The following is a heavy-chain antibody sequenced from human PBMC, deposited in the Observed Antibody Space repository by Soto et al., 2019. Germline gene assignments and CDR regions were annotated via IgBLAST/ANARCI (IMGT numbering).Heavy chain of an antibody. D-gene: IGHD3-3*02. J-gene: IGHJ6*02. CDR2: IDPSDSYT. CDR3: ARLPFLVGGYYYYGMDV. Sequence: PGESLKISCKGSGYSFTSYWISWVRQMPGKGLEWMGRIDPSDSYTNYSPSFQGHVTISADKSISTAYLQWSSLKASDTAMYYCARLPFLVGGYYYYGMDVWGQGTTVTVSS. V-gene: IGHV5-10-1*01. CDR1: GYSFTSYW.